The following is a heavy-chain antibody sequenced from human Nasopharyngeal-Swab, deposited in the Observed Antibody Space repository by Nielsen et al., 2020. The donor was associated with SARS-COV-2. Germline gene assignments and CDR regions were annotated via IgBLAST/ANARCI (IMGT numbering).Heavy chain of an antibody. CDR1: GGSFSGYY. CDR2: INHSGST. CDR3: ARGRVPATIDY. V-gene: IGHV4-34*01. J-gene: IGHJ4*02. Sequence: SETLSLTCAVYGGSFSGYYWSWIRQPPGKGLEWIGEINHSGSTNYNPSLKSRVTISVDTSKNQFSLKLSSVTAADTAVYYCARGRVPATIDYWVQGTLVTVSS. D-gene: IGHD2-2*01.